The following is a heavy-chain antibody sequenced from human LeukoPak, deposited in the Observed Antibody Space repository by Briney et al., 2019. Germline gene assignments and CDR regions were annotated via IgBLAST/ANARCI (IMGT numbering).Heavy chain of an antibody. D-gene: IGHD1-26*01. CDR1: GGSISRYH. CDR2: VYTSGST. CDR3: ARGGEVGGTGSRSDY. J-gene: IGHJ4*02. Sequence: SETLSRNCNVSGGSISRYHWSWIRQPAGKGLEWIGRVYTSGSTNYNPSLKSRVTMPVETSKSQFSLKLSSVTAADTAIYYCARGGEVGGTGSRSDYWGQGTLVTVSS. V-gene: IGHV4-4*07.